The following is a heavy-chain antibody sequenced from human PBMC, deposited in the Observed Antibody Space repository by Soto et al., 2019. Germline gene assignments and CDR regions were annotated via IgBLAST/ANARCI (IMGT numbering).Heavy chain of an antibody. V-gene: IGHV3-30-3*01. CDR3: ARDPHQPHSIYYDSSGYPGLTDY. D-gene: IGHD3-22*01. Sequence: QVQLVESGGGVVQPGRSLRLSCAASGFTYSSYAMHWVRQAPGKGLEWVAVISYDGSNKYYAHSVKGRFTISRDNSKNTLYLQMNSLRADDTAVYYCARDPHQPHSIYYDSSGYPGLTDYWGQGTLVSVSS. CDR1: GFTYSSYA. CDR2: ISYDGSNK. J-gene: IGHJ4*02.